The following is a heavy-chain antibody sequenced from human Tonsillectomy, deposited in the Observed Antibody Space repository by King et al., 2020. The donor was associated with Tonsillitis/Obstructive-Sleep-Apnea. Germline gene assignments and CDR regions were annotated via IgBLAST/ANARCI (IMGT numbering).Heavy chain of an antibody. V-gene: IGHV1-46*01. CDR3: ARVATIAVFDY. CDR2: INPSGGST. Sequence: QLVQSGAEVKKPGASVKVSCKASGYTFTSYYMHWVRQAPGQGLEWMGLINPSGGSTSYAQKFQGRVTMTRDTSTSTVYMELSSLRSEDTAEYYCARVATIAVFDYWGQGTLVTVSS. CDR1: GYTFTSYY. J-gene: IGHJ4*02. D-gene: IGHD5-12*01.